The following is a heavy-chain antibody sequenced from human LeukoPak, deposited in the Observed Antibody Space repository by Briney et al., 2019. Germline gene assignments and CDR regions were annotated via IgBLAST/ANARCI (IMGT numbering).Heavy chain of an antibody. V-gene: IGHV4-31*03. CDR2: IYYSGST. J-gene: IGHJ4*02. D-gene: IGHD5-18*01. CDR1: GGSISSGGYY. Sequence: SETLSLTCTVSGGSISSGGYYWSWIRQHPGKGLEWIGYIYYSGSTYYNPSLKSRVTISVDTSKNQFSLKLSSVTAADTAVYYCARQVTFGYAYAYYFDYWGQGSLVTVSS. CDR3: ARQVTFGYAYAYYFDY.